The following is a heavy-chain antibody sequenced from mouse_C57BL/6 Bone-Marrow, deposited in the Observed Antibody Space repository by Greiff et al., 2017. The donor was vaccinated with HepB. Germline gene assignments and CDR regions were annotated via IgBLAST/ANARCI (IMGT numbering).Heavy chain of an antibody. Sequence: EVQLQESGEGLVKPGGSLKLSCAASGFTFSSYAMSWVRQTPEKRLEWVAYISSGGDYIYYADTVKGRFTISRDNARNTLYLQLSSLKSEDTAMYYCTRDPNYDGYSRFDYWGQGTTLTVSS. V-gene: IGHV5-9-1*02. CDR2: ISSGGDYI. J-gene: IGHJ2*01. D-gene: IGHD2-3*01. CDR1: GFTFSSYA. CDR3: TRDPNYDGYSRFDY.